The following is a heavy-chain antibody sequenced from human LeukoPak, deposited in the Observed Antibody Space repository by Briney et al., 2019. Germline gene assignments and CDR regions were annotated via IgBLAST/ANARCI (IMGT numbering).Heavy chain of an antibody. CDR2: ISEGGRTS. D-gene: IGHD6-13*01. CDR3: AKLGGSSSWYGMDV. J-gene: IGHJ6*02. Sequence: GGSLRLSCAASGLTFSTYAMRWVRQAPGQGLEWVSAISEGGRTSYYADSVKGRFTISRDNSKNTLYLQMNSLRAEDTAVYYCAKLGGSSSWYGMDVWGQGTTVTVSS. V-gene: IGHV3-23*01. CDR1: GLTFSTYA.